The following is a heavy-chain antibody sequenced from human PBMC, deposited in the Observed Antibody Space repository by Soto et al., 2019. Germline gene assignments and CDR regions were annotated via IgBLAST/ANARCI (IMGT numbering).Heavy chain of an antibody. D-gene: IGHD3-22*01. Sequence: SETLSLTCTVSGDSITRSNFYWGRIRQPPGKGLEWLGSIFYSGSTFYNPALKSRVTFSVDTSKNHFSLKLSSVTAADTAVYYCARHKTTMLTVVSAFDPWGQGTRVT. CDR2: IFYSGST. V-gene: IGHV4-39*02. CDR1: GDSITRSNFY. J-gene: IGHJ5*02. CDR3: ARHKTTMLTVVSAFDP.